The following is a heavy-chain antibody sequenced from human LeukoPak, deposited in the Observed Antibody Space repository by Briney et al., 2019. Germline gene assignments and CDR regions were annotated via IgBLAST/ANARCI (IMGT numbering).Heavy chain of an antibody. V-gene: IGHV3-23*01. J-gene: IGHJ4*02. Sequence: PSETLSLTCTVSGGSISSYYWSWIRQPPGKGLEWVSTISGSGGSTYYADSVKGRFTISRDNSKNTLYLQMNSLRAEDTAVYYCAKDDSGFDYWGQGTLVTVSS. CDR1: GGSISSYY. CDR2: ISGSGGST. CDR3: AKDDSGFDY. D-gene: IGHD2-21*01.